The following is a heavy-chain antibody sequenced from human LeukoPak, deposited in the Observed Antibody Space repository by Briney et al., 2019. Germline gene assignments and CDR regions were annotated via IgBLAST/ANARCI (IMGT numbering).Heavy chain of an antibody. Sequence: SETLSLTCTVSGGSISSYYWSWIRQPAGKGLEWIGRIYTSGSTNYNPSLKSRVTMSVDTSKNQFSLKLSSVTAADTAVYYCARSGTGYCSGGNCYEAYPHYFDYWGQGTLVTVSS. D-gene: IGHD2-15*01. J-gene: IGHJ4*02. CDR2: IYTSGST. CDR1: GGSISSYY. V-gene: IGHV4-4*07. CDR3: ARSGTGYCSGGNCYEAYPHYFDY.